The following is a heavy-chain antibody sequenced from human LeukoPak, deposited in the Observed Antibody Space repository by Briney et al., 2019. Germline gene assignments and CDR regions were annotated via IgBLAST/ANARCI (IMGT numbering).Heavy chain of an antibody. Sequence: SSQTLSLTCTVSGGSISSGDYYWSWIRQPPGKGLEWTGYIYYSGSTYYNPPLKSRVTISVDTSKNQFSLKLSSVTAADTAVYYCARGRLARLRWYHDYWGQGTLVTVSS. CDR2: IYYSGST. CDR1: GGSISSGDYY. J-gene: IGHJ4*02. D-gene: IGHD4-23*01. CDR3: ARGRLARLRWYHDY. V-gene: IGHV4-30-4*01.